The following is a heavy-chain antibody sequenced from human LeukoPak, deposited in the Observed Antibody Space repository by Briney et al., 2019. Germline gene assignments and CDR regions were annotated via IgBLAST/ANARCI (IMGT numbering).Heavy chain of an antibody. CDR1: GFTFSDYG. CDR2: ISGSGIST. D-gene: IGHD3-16*02. J-gene: IGHJ5*02. V-gene: IGHV3-23*01. Sequence: RSGGSLRLSCAAAGFTFSDYGMNWVRQAPGEGLEWVSGISGSGISTYYADSVKGRFTISRDNSKNTLYLQMNSLRAEDTAVYYCARDRSDYVWGSYRPREFGFDPWGQGTLVTVSS. CDR3: ARDRSDYVWGSYRPREFGFDP.